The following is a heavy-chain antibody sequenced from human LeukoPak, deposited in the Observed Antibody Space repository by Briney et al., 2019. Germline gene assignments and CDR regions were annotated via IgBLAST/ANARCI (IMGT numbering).Heavy chain of an antibody. J-gene: IGHJ6*02. Sequence: GGSLRLSCAASGFAFSGSAMHWVRQASGNGLEWVGRIRSKADSYATAYAASVKGRFTISRDGSKNTAYLQMNSLKTEDTAVYYCARHVYDSGGFYSGMDVWGQGTTVTVSS. V-gene: IGHV3-73*01. CDR1: GFAFSGSA. CDR2: IRSKADSYAT. CDR3: ARHVYDSGGFYSGMDV. D-gene: IGHD3-22*01.